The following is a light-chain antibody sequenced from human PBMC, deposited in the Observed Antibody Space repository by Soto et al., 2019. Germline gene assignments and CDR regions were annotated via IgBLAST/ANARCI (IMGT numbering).Light chain of an antibody. CDR1: QSISRW. J-gene: IGKJ1*01. CDR3: QQYNTYST. CDR2: DAS. V-gene: IGKV1-5*01. Sequence: DIQMTQSPSTLSASVGDRVTITCRARQSISRWLAWYQQKPGKAPKLLIYDASILESGVPSRLSGSGSGTEFTITIRSLQPDDFATYYCQQYNTYSTFGQGTKVDIK.